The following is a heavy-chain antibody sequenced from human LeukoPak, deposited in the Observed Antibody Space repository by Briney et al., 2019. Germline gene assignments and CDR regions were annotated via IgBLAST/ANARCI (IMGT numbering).Heavy chain of an antibody. V-gene: IGHV3-74*01. D-gene: IGHD2-21*02. CDR2: INSDGSWT. J-gene: IGHJ6*02. CDR3: SRDSLSSCGGDCYSGLDV. Sequence: PGGSLRLSCAASGNYWMHWVRQVPGKGLVWVSHINSDGSWTTYADSVKGRFTISRDNAKNTLYLQMNSLRAEDTAVYYCSRDSLSSCGGDCYSGLDVWGQGTTVTISS. CDR1: GNYW.